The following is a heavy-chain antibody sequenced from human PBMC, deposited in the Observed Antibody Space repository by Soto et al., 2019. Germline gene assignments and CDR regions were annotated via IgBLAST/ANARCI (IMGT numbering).Heavy chain of an antibody. Sequence: QVQLVQSGAEVKKPGASVKVSCKASGYTFTSYGISWVRQAPGQGLEWMGWISAYNGNTNYAQKPQGRATMTTDTSTSTAYMELRSLRSDDTAVYYCARGQVYDYVWGSYRYYYFDYWGQGTLVTVSS. J-gene: IGHJ4*02. CDR3: ARGQVYDYVWGSYRYYYFDY. V-gene: IGHV1-18*01. D-gene: IGHD3-16*02. CDR1: GYTFTSYG. CDR2: ISAYNGNT.